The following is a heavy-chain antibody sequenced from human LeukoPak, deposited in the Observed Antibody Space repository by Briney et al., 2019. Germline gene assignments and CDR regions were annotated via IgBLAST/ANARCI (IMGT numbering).Heavy chain of an antibody. D-gene: IGHD3-22*01. V-gene: IGHV1-2*02. CDR3: ATAMIVVVTPTDY. Sequence: ITPNSAGTNYAQKFQGTVTMTRDTSISTAYMELSRLRFDDTAVYYCATAMIVVVTPTDYWGQGTLVTVSS. J-gene: IGHJ4*02. CDR2: ITPNSAGT.